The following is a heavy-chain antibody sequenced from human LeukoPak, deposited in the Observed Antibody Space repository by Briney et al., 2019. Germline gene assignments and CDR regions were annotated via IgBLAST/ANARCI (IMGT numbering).Heavy chain of an antibody. CDR1: GGSISSGGYS. D-gene: IGHD2-21*01. V-gene: IGHV4-31*11. CDR3: ARDLVVNWFDP. Sequence: PSQTLSLTCAVSGGSISSGGYSWSWIRQHPGKGLEWIGYIYYSGSTYYNPSLKSRVTISVDTSKNQFSLKLSSVTAADTAVYYCARDLVVNWFDPWGQGTLVTVSS. CDR2: IYYSGST. J-gene: IGHJ5*02.